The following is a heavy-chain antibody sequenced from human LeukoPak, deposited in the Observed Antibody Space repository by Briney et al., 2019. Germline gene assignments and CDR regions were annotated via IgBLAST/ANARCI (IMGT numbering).Heavy chain of an antibody. V-gene: IGHV1-46*01. CDR1: GYTFTSYY. J-gene: IGHJ2*01. D-gene: IGHD3-16*01. CDR3: AREGGGRERSWYFDL. Sequence: ASVKVSCKASGYTFTSYYMHWVRQAPGQGLEWMGIINPSGGSTSYAQKFQGRVTMTRDMSTSTVYMELSSLRSEDTAVYYCAREGGGRERSWYFDLWGRGTLVTVSS. CDR2: INPSGGST.